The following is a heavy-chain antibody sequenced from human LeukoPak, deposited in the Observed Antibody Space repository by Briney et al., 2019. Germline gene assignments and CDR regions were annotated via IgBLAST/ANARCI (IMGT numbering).Heavy chain of an antibody. D-gene: IGHD6-19*01. Sequence: NPSETLSLTCTVSGGSISRSSYYGGWIRQPPGKGLEWIGSIYYSGSTYYNPSLKSRVTISVDTSKNQFSLKMSSVTAADTAVYYCARHQRTAVAGYFDYWGQGTLVTVSS. CDR2: IYYSGST. V-gene: IGHV4-39*01. J-gene: IGHJ4*02. CDR1: GGSISRSSYY. CDR3: ARHQRTAVAGYFDY.